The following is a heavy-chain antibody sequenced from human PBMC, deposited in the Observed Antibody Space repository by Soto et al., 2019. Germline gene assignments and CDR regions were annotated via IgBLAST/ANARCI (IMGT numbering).Heavy chain of an antibody. V-gene: IGHV1-18*01. J-gene: IGHJ4*02. D-gene: IGHD3-22*01. CDR3: ARDGTYYYDSSGYYYQYYFDY. CDR2: ISAYNGNT. CDR1: GYTFTSYG. Sequence: GASVKVSCKASGYTFTSYGISWVRQAPGQGLEWMGWISAYNGNTNYAQKLQGRVTMTTDTSTSTAYMELRSLRSDDTAVYYCARDGTYYYDSSGYYYQYYFDYWGQGTLVTVSS.